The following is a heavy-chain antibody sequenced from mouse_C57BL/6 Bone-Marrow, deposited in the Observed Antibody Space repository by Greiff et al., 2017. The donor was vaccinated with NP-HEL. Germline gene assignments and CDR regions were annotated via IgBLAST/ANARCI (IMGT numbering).Heavy chain of an antibody. CDR1: GFTFSSYA. CDR2: ISDGGSYT. CDR3: ARTGYGAWFAY. V-gene: IGHV5-4*03. D-gene: IGHD1-1*02. J-gene: IGHJ3*01. Sequence: DVMLVESGGGLVKPGGSLKLSCAASGFTFSSYAMSWVRQTPEKRLEWVATISDGGSYTYYPDNVKGRFTISRDNAKNNLYLQMSHLKSEDTAMYYCARTGYGAWFAYWGQGTLVTVSA.